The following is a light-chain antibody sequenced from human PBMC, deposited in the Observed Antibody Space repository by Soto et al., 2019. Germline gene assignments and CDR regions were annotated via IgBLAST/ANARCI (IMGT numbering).Light chain of an antibody. CDR3: SSYTSISTYV. CDR1: SSNVGGYNY. J-gene: IGLJ1*01. Sequence: QSVLTQPASVSGSPGQSITISCTGTSSNVGGYNYVSWYQQHPGKAPKLMIYEVSNRPSGVSNRFSGSKSGNTASLTISGLQAEDEADYYCSSYTSISTYVFGTGTKGT. CDR2: EVS. V-gene: IGLV2-14*01.